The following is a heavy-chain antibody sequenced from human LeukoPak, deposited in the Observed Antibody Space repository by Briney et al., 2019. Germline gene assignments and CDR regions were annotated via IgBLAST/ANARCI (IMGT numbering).Heavy chain of an antibody. J-gene: IGHJ4*02. CDR3: ANGAGDYVWGSYTDY. CDR1: GFTFSNYA. V-gene: IGHV3-23*01. Sequence: GGSLRLSCAASGFTFSNYAMSWVRQAPGKGLEWVSGINSRGGNTYFADSVKGRFTISRDNSKSTLYLQMNSLRAEDTAVYYCANGAGDYVWGSYTDYWGQGTLVTVSS. D-gene: IGHD3-16*01. CDR2: INSRGGNT.